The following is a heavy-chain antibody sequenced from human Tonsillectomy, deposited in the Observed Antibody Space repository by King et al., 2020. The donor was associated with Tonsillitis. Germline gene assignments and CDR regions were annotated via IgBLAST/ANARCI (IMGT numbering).Heavy chain of an antibody. J-gene: IGHJ4*02. CDR2: VSHDGDDT. Sequence: VPLVESGGGVTQPGSSLTLSCAASGFTFTAYALNWVRKAPGKGLEWVAFVSHDGDDTDYAESVRGRFTISRSNSRETISLRMNSLRGEDTGVYYCVKSFGEYYYFGSGTNFFEFWGQGTLVTVSS. CDR1: GFTFTAYA. D-gene: IGHD3-10*01. CDR3: VKSFGEYYYFGSGTNFFEF. V-gene: IGHV3-30*18.